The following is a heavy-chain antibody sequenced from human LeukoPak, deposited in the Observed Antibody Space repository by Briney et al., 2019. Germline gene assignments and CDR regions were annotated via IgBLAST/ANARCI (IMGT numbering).Heavy chain of an antibody. CDR1: GGSISSSSYY. D-gene: IGHD6-13*01. V-gene: IGHV4-39*07. J-gene: IGHJ6*03. Sequence: PSETLSLTCTVSGGSISSSSYYWGWIRQPPGKGLEWIGSIYYSGSTYYNPSLKSRVTISVDTSKNQFSLKLSSVTAADTAVYYCARVSQQQLVHYYYYYMDVWGKGTTVTISS. CDR2: IYYSGST. CDR3: ARVSQQQLVHYYYYYMDV.